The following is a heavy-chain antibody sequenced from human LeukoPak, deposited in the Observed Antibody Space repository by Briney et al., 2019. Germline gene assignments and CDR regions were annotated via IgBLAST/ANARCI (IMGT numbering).Heavy chain of an antibody. CDR1: GFIVDDYA. D-gene: IGHD6-19*01. CDR3: AKDILSEQWHDAFDI. V-gene: IGHV3-43*02. CDR2: INGDGGST. Sequence: PGGSLRLSCAASGFIVDDYAMYWVRQAPGKGLEWVSLINGDGGSTYYADSVKGRFTISRDNSKNSLFLQMNSLRTEDTALYYCAKDILSEQWHDAFDIWGQGTMVTVS. J-gene: IGHJ3*02.